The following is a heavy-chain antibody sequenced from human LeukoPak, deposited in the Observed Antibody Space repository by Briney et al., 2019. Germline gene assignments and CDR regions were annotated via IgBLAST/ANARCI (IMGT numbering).Heavy chain of an antibody. CDR2: KSYDGSNK. J-gene: IGHJ4*02. CDR1: GFPFSSYG. D-gene: IGHD3-22*01. Sequence: PGRSLKLSFAASGFPFSSYGMHRVRQAPGKGPEWVAVKSYDGSNKYYADSVKGRFTISRDNSKNTLYLQMNSLRAEDTAVYYCAKDLDYDSSGFFDYWGQGTLVTVSS. CDR3: AKDLDYDSSGFFDY. V-gene: IGHV3-30*18.